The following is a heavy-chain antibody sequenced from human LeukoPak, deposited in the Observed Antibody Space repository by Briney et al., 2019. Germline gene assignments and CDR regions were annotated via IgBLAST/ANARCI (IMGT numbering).Heavy chain of an antibody. CDR3: AREAMVRVYDAFDI. CDR2: ISSSGSTI. D-gene: IGHD3-10*01. J-gene: IGHJ3*02. Sequence: GGSLRLSCAASGFTFSSYEMNWVRQAPGKGLEWVSYISSSGSTIYYADSMKGRFTISRDDAKNSLYLQMNSLRAQDTAVYYCAREAMVRVYDAFDIWGQGTMVTVSS. CDR1: GFTFSSYE. V-gene: IGHV3-48*03.